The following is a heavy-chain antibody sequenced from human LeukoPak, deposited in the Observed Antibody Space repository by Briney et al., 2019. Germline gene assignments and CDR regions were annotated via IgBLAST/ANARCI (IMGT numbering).Heavy chain of an antibody. Sequence: ASVKVSCKASGYTLTGYYMHWVRQAPGQGLEWMGWINPSSGGTNSAQKFQERVTITRDMSTSTAYMELSSLRSEDTAVYYCAAATRNSFDPWGQGTLVTVSS. CDR2: INPSSGGT. J-gene: IGHJ5*02. CDR1: GYTLTGYY. D-gene: IGHD1-14*01. V-gene: IGHV1-2*02. CDR3: AAATRNSFDP.